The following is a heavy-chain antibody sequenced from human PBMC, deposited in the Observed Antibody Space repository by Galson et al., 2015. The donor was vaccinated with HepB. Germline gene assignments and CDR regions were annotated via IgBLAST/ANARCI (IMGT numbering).Heavy chain of an antibody. CDR2: ISYDGSNK. J-gene: IGHJ6*03. CDR3: AKDYGGNTNYYYYYYMDV. V-gene: IGHV3-30*18. Sequence: SLRLSCAASGFTFSSYGMHWVRQAPGKGLEWVAVISYDGSNKYYADSVKGRFTISRDNSKNTLYLQMNSLRAEDTAVYYCAKDYGGNTNYYYYYYMDVWGKGTTVTVSS. D-gene: IGHD4-23*01. CDR1: GFTFSSYG.